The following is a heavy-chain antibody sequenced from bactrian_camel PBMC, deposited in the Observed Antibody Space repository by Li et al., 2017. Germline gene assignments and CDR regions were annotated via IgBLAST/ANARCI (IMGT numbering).Heavy chain of an antibody. CDR1: GFSYSRSC. Sequence: VQLVESGGGSVQAGGSLRLSCAASGFSYSRSCMGWFRQAPGEEREAVASIDSDGRIRYADSVKGRFTISQDNAKNTLYLQMNSLKPEDTAMYYCAAGGPLPLFRTCYVREYNYWGQGTQVTVS. D-gene: IGHD3*01. CDR3: AAGGPLPLFRTCYVREYNY. CDR2: IDSDGRI. J-gene: IGHJ4*01. V-gene: IGHV3S26*01.